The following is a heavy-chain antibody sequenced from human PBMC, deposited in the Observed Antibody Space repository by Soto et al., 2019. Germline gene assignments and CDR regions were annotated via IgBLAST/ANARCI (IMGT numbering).Heavy chain of an antibody. V-gene: IGHV4-39*01. D-gene: IGHD3-16*01. CDR3: SRHGAWAPLDD. CDR2: LFYGANT. Sequence: QLQLQGSGPGLVKPSETLSLTCTVSGGSIASSNYYWGWIRQPPGEGLEGIGSLFYGANTYYNPSLTNRVTVSVDRSKNESSLRLTTRRAAAADVYYCSRHGAWAPLDDWGQRSLVIVSS. J-gene: IGHJ4*02. CDR1: GGSIASSNYY.